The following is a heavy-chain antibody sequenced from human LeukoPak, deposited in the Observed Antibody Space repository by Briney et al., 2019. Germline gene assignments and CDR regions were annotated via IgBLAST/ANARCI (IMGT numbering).Heavy chain of an antibody. CDR3: ATAYDSSGYYHDY. CDR2: FDPEDGET. CDR1: GYTLTELS. Sequence: ASVKVSCKVSGYTLTELSLHWVRQAPGKGLEWMGGFDPEDGETIYAQKFQGRVTMTEDTSTDTAYMELSSLRSEDTAVYYCATAYDSSGYYHDYWGQGTLVTVSS. D-gene: IGHD3-22*01. J-gene: IGHJ4*02. V-gene: IGHV1-24*01.